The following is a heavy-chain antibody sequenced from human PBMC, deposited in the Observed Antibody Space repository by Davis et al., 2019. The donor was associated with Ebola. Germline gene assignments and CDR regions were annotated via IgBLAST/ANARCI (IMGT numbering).Heavy chain of an antibody. CDR3: ARDGGIAAAGTEDY. CDR1: GFTFSSYA. V-gene: IGHV3-30-3*01. CDR2: ISYDGSNK. Sequence: GESLKISCAASGFTFSSYAMHWVRQAPGKGLEWVAVISYDGSNKYYADSVKGRFTISRDNSKNTLYLQMNSLRAEDTAVYYCARDGGIAAAGTEDYWGQGTLVTVSS. D-gene: IGHD6-13*01. J-gene: IGHJ4*02.